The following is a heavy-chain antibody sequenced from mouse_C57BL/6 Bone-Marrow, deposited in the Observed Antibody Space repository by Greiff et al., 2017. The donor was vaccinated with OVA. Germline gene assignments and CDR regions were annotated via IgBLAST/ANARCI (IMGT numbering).Heavy chain of an antibody. V-gene: IGHV5-4*01. D-gene: IGHD1-1*01. Sequence: EVMLVESGGGLVKPGGSLKLSCAASGFTFSSYAMSWVRQTPEKRLEWVATISDGGSYTYYPDNVKGRFTISRDNAKNNLYLQMSHLKSEDTAMYYCARDRYGSSWGYAMDYWGQGTSVTVSS. J-gene: IGHJ4*01. CDR1: GFTFSSYA. CDR3: ARDRYGSSWGYAMDY. CDR2: ISDGGSYT.